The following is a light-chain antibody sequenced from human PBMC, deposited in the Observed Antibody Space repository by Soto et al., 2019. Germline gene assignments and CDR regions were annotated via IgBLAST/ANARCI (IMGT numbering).Light chain of an antibody. Sequence: DIQMTQSPSTLSASVGDRVTITCRASQSVSSWLAWYQQKPGKAPKLLIYKASTLESGVPSGFSGSGSGTEFTLTISSLQPDDFATYYCQQYNSYRSFGQGTKLEIK. V-gene: IGKV1-5*03. J-gene: IGKJ2*04. CDR3: QQYNSYRS. CDR2: KAS. CDR1: QSVSSW.